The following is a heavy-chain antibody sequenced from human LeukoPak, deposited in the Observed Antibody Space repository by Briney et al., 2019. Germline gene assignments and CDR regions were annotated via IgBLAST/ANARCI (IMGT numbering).Heavy chain of an antibody. Sequence: PGGSLRLSCVASGFTFSSHWMHWVRQGPGKGLVWVSRIKSDGRSTNYADSVKGRFTISRDNAKNTLYLQMNSLRAEDTAVYYCAKDRRRVAVAPYYFDYWGQGTLVTVSS. D-gene: IGHD6-19*01. CDR3: AKDRRRVAVAPYYFDY. CDR2: IKSDGRST. V-gene: IGHV3-74*01. J-gene: IGHJ4*02. CDR1: GFTFSSHW.